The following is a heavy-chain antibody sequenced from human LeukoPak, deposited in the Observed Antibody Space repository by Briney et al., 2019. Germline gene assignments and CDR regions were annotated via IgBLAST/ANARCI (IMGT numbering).Heavy chain of an antibody. Sequence: SETLSLTCTVSGGSISNSIYYWAWIRQPPGKGLEWIGTISYSGGTYYNPSLKSRVTISVDTSKNQFSLKLNSVTAADTAVYYCATGRAAAGQYYFDYWGQGTLVTVSS. D-gene: IGHD6-13*01. J-gene: IGHJ4*02. V-gene: IGHV4-39*01. CDR2: ISYSGGT. CDR1: GGSISNSIYY. CDR3: ATGRAAAGQYYFDY.